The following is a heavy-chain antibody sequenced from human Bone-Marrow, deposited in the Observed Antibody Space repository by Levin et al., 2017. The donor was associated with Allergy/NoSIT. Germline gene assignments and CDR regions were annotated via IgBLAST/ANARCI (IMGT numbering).Heavy chain of an antibody. Sequence: QPGGSLRLSCAASGFTFSSYAMSWVRQAPGKGLEWVSAISGSGGSTYYADSVKGRFTISRDNSKNTLYLQMNSLRAEDTAVYYCAYGRYYDFWSGYWNYWGQGTLVTVSS. CDR3: AYGRYYDFWSGYWNY. CDR2: ISGSGGST. D-gene: IGHD3-3*01. J-gene: IGHJ4*02. CDR1: GFTFSSYA. V-gene: IGHV3-23*01.